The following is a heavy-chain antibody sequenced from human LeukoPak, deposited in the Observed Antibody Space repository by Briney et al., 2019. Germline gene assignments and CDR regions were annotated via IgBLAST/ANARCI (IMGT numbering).Heavy chain of an antibody. V-gene: IGHV3-7*01. CDR3: APQGG. Sequence: GGSLRLSCAASGFSFSSYWMIWVRQAPGKGLELVANRKPDGSETYYVDSAKGRFTISRDTAKNSVYLQMNSLGVEATAVYFCAPQGGWGQGTLVTVSS. CDR1: GFSFSSYW. J-gene: IGHJ4*02. CDR2: RKPDGSET. D-gene: IGHD3-16*01.